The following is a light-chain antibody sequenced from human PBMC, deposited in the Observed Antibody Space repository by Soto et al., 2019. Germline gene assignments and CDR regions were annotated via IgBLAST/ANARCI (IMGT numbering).Light chain of an antibody. CDR3: QQYGSSPET. J-gene: IGKJ2*01. Sequence: EIVLTQSPGTLSLSPGERATLSCRASQSVTNNYLAWYQQKPGQAPRLLIYGASSRAAGIPDRFSGSGSETGFTLTISRLEPEDFAVYYCQQYGSSPETFGQGTKLEIK. V-gene: IGKV3-20*01. CDR1: QSVTNNY. CDR2: GAS.